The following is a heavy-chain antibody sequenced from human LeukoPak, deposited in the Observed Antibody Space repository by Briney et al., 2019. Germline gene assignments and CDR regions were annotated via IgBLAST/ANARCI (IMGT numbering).Heavy chain of an antibody. CDR1: GGSINSYY. CDR2: IYYSGYT. D-gene: IGHD6-19*01. CDR3: ASSKTNGDSSGWYAWFDP. J-gene: IGHJ5*02. Sequence: TPSETLSLTCTVSGGSINSYYWSWIRQPPGKGLEWIGYIYYSGYTNYNPSLKSRVTISVDTSKNQFSLKLSSVTAADTAVYYCASSKTNGDSSGWYAWFDPWGQGTLVTVSS. V-gene: IGHV4-59*01.